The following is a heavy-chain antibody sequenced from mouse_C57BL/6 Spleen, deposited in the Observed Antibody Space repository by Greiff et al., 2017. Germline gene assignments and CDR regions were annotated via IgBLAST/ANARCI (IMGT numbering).Heavy chain of an antibody. V-gene: IGHV1-22*01. J-gene: IGHJ4*01. D-gene: IGHD1-1*01. CDR3: ARPLYGSSYDYAMDY. Sequence: EVKLQESGPELVKPGASVKMSCKASGYTFTDYNMHWVKQSHGKSLEWIGYINPNNGGTSYNQKFKGKATLTVNKSSSTAYMELRSLTSEDSAVYYCARPLYGSSYDYAMDYWGQGTSVTVSS. CDR2: INPNNGGT. CDR1: GYTFTDYN.